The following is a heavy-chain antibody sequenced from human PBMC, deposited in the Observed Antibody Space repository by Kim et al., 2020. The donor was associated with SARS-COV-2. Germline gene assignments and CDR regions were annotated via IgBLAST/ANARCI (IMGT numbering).Heavy chain of an antibody. CDR1: EFTFSSYW. D-gene: IGHD3-10*01. CDR2: INSDGSST. J-gene: IGHJ6*02. Sequence: GGSLRLSCAASEFTFSSYWMHWVRQAPGKGLVWVSRINSDGSSTSYADSVKGRFTISRDNAKNTLYLQMNSLRAEDTAVYYCARDQTVESRVQGRVLETLYYYYYGMDVWGQGTTVTVSS. V-gene: IGHV3-74*01. CDR3: ARDQTVESRVQGRVLETLYYYYYGMDV.